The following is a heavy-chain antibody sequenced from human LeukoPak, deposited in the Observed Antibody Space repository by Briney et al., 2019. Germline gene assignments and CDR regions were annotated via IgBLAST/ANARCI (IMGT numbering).Heavy chain of an antibody. D-gene: IGHD4-17*01. CDR2: TYYRSKWYN. Sequence: SQTLSLTCAISGDSVSSNSAAWNWIRQSPSRGLEWLGRTYYRSKWYNDYAVSVKSRITINPDTSKNQFSLKLSSVTAADTAVYYCARVSVDPDYGDSFDYWGQGTLVTVSS. J-gene: IGHJ4*02. CDR1: GDSVSSNSAA. V-gene: IGHV6-1*01. CDR3: ARVSVDPDYGDSFDY.